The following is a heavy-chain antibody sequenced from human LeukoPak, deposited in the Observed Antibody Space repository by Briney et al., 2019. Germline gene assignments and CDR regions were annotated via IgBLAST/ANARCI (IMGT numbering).Heavy chain of an antibody. D-gene: IGHD3-9*01. V-gene: IGHV3-74*01. CDR3: ASSLLRYFDWFYFDY. CDR2: INSDGSIT. CDR1: GFTFTTYW. Sequence: PGGSLRLSCAASGFTFTTYWMHWVRQAPGKGLVWVSHINSDGSITSYADSVKGRFTISRDNSKNTLYLQMNSLRAEDTAVYYCASSLLRYFDWFYFDYWGQGTLVTVSS. J-gene: IGHJ4*02.